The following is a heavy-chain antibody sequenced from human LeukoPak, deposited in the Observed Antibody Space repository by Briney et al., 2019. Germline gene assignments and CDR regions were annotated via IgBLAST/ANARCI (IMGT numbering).Heavy chain of an antibody. V-gene: IGHV1-69*06. D-gene: IGHD4-23*01. CDR1: GGRFTSYG. CDR2: ILPVFDRP. Sequence: SVKVSCKTSGGRFTSYGCSWVRRAPGQGLEWMGGILPVFDRPNYAQKFEGRVTITADKSTNTTYMEITSLTSDATAVYCCARDAQWELRAFDVWGRGTMVIVSS. CDR3: ARDAQWELRAFDV. J-gene: IGHJ3*01.